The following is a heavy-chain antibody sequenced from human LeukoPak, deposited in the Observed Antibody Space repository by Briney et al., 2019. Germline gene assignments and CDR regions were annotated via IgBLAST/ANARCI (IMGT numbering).Heavy chain of an antibody. J-gene: IGHJ6*04. CDR3: AKDKGYSGLGPSLSGYYYGMDV. D-gene: IGHD5-12*01. Sequence: GGSLRLSCAASGFTFDEYAMHWVRQAPGKGLEWVSLISWVGGSTYYADTVRGRFTISTDNSRHTLYLQMNSLGAEDTALYYCAKDKGYSGLGPSLSGYYYGMDVWGKGTTVTVSS. CDR1: GFTFDEYA. V-gene: IGHV3-43D*04. CDR2: ISWVGGST.